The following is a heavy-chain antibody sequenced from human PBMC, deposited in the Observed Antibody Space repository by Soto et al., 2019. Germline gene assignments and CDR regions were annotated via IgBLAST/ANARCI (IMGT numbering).Heavy chain of an antibody. Sequence: SVKVSCRASGGTFSSFGFSWVRQAPGQGLEWVGGIIPLLDTTDYAQKFQDRVSLTADEGTTTVYMELSRLRSEDTAVYYCAREGTGATLHAFDIWGQGTMVTVAS. V-gene: IGHV1-69*13. CDR2: IIPLLDTT. CDR3: AREGTGATLHAFDI. J-gene: IGHJ3*02. CDR1: GGTFSSFG. D-gene: IGHD1-26*01.